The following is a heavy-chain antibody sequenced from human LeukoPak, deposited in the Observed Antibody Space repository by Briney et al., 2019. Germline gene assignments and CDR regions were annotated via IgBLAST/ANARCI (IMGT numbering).Heavy chain of an antibody. CDR3: ARDPDY. CDR2: IDYSGNT. Sequence: PSETLSLTCTVSGGSLSRGSFYWGWIRQPPGKGLEWIATIDYSGNTYYNPSLESRVTISVDTSKNQFSLKLNSVTAADTAVYYCARDPDYWGQGTLVTVSS. V-gene: IGHV4-39*02. J-gene: IGHJ4*02. CDR1: GGSLSRGSFY.